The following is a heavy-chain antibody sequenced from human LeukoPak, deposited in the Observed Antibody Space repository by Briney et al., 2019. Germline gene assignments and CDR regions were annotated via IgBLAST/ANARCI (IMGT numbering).Heavy chain of an antibody. CDR2: IYYSGST. CDR1: GGSITNNAYY. D-gene: IGHD4-11*01. J-gene: IGHJ6*03. CDR3: ARNETTGLQRTPYYHSYVDV. Sequence: SETLSLTCTVSGGSITNNAYYWAWIRQPPGKGLEWIGSIYYSGSTHYNPSLKSRLTISVDTSKNQISLKLSSVTAADTAVYYCARNETTGLQRTPYYHSYVDVWGKGTTVTVSS. V-gene: IGHV4-39*01.